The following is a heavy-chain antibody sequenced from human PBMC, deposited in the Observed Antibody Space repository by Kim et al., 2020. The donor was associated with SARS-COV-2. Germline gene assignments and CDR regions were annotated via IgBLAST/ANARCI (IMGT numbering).Heavy chain of an antibody. CDR2: IYYSGST. CDR3: ARGERYYYGMDV. V-gene: IGHV4-39*01. Sequence: SETLSLTCTVSGGSISSSSYYWGWIRQPPGKGLEWIGSIYYSGSTYYNPSLKSRVTISVDTSKNQFSLKLSSVTAADTAVYHCARGERYYYGMDVWGQGTTVTVSS. J-gene: IGHJ6*02. CDR1: GGSISSSSYY.